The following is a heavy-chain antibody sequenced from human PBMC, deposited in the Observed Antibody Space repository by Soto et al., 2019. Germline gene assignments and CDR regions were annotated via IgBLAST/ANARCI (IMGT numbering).Heavy chain of an antibody. CDR1: GDSFSGYY. V-gene: IGHV4-4*07. Sequence: SETLSLTCTVSGDSFSGYYWSWIRQPAGKGLEWIGRVYTSGNTDYNPSLTSRVTVSVDTSRNQFSLKLRFVTAADTAVYYCARDGATVTTRFDYWGQGTLVTVSS. D-gene: IGHD4-17*01. J-gene: IGHJ4*02. CDR3: ARDGATVTTRFDY. CDR2: VYTSGNT.